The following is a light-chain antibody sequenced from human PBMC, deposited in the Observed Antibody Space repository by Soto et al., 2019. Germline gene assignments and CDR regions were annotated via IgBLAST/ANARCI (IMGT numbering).Light chain of an antibody. CDR1: QSVSSSY. CDR3: QPYGSSPGT. Sequence: EIVLTQSPGTLSLSPGERATLSCRASQSVSSSYLAWYQQKPGQAPRLLIYGASSRDTGIPGRFSGSGSGTDFTLTISRLEPEDFAVYYCQPYGSSPGTFGQGTKLEIK. V-gene: IGKV3-20*01. CDR2: GAS. J-gene: IGKJ1*01.